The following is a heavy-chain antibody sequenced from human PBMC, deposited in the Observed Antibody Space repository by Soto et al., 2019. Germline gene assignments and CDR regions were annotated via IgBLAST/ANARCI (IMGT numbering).Heavy chain of an antibody. J-gene: IGHJ3*02. CDR3: AREPHYGDYVAFDI. CDR1: GFTFSSYS. V-gene: IGHV3-48*01. Sequence: HPGGSLRLSCAASGFTFSSYSMNWVRQAPGKGLEWVSYISSSSSTIYYADSVKGRFTISRDNAKNSLYLQMNSLRAEDTAVYYCAREPHYGDYVAFDIWGQGTMVTVSS. CDR2: ISSSSSTI. D-gene: IGHD4-17*01.